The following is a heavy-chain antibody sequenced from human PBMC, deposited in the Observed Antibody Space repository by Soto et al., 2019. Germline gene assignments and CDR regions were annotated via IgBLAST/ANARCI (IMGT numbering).Heavy chain of an antibody. Sequence: QVQLVESGGGVVQPGRSLRLSCAASGFTFSSYGMHWVRQAPGKGLEWVAVISYDGSNKYYADSVKGRFTISRDNSKNTLYLQMNSLRAEDTAVYYCAKGALTILGVVHYFDYWGQGTLVTVSS. J-gene: IGHJ4*02. V-gene: IGHV3-30*18. CDR2: ISYDGSNK. CDR1: GFTFSSYG. CDR3: AKGALTILGVVHYFDY. D-gene: IGHD3-3*01.